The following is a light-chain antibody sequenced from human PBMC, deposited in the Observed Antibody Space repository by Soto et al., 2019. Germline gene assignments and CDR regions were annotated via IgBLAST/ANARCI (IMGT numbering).Light chain of an antibody. V-gene: IGLV2-14*01. CDR3: SSYTNTNTLV. CDR2: DVN. J-gene: IGLJ2*01. CDR1: TSDVGGSNH. Sequence: QSALIQPASVSGSPGQSITISCTGTTSDVGGSNHVSWFQQHPGKVPKLMIYDVNNRPSGVSNRFSGSKSGNTASLTISGLQAEDEADYYCSSYTNTNTLVFGGGTKLTVL.